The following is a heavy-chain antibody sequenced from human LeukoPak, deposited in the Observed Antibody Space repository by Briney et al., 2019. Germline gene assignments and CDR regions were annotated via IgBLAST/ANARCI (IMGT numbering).Heavy chain of an antibody. Sequence: PSETLSLTCTVSGGSISSYYWGWIRQPPGKGLEWIGSIYYSGSTYYNPSLKSRVTISVDTSKNQFSLKLSSVTAADTAVYYCARLGGSGSYLDYWGQGTLVTVSS. V-gene: IGHV4-39*01. D-gene: IGHD3-10*01. CDR3: ARLGGSGSYLDY. CDR1: GGSISSYY. CDR2: IYYSGST. J-gene: IGHJ4*02.